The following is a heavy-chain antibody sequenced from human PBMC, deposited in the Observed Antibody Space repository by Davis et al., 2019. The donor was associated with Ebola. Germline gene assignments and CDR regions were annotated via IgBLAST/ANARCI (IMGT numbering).Heavy chain of an antibody. V-gene: IGHV1-69*04. CDR3: ARDKDSSGYTIGYYYYYGMDV. J-gene: IGHJ6*02. CDR1: GGTFSSYT. CDR2: IIPILGIA. Sequence: SVKVSCKASGGTFSSYTISWVRQAPGQGLEWMGRIIPILGIANYAQKFQGRVTITADKSTSTAYMELSSLRSEDTAVYYCARDKDSSGYTIGYYYYYGMDVWGQGTTVTVSS. D-gene: IGHD3-22*01.